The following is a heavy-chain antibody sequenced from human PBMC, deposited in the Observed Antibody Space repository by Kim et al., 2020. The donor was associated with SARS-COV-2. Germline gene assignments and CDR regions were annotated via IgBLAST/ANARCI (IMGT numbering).Heavy chain of an antibody. D-gene: IGHD1-26*01. CDR2: ISESGSTT. V-gene: IGHV3-48*03. Sequence: GGSLRLSCAASGFIFSSDEMNWVRQAPGKGLEWISYISESGSTTYYADSVKGRFTISRDNAKNSLYLQMNSLRVEDTAIYYCARALEVGTTSLAWLDPWGPGTLVTVSS. CDR3: ARALEVGTTSLAWLDP. J-gene: IGHJ5*02. CDR1: GFIFSSDE.